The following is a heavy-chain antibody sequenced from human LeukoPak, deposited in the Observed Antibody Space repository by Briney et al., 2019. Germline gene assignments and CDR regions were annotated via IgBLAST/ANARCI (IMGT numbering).Heavy chain of an antibody. D-gene: IGHD6-13*01. CDR3: AMGIAAAGLPFDY. J-gene: IGHJ4*02. CDR1: GYSFTSYW. Sequence: GESLKISCKGSGYSFTSYWISWVRQMPGKGLEWMGRIDPSDSYTNYSPSFQGHVTILADKSISTAYLQWSSLKASDTAMYYCAMGIAAAGLPFDYWGQGTLVTVSS. CDR2: IDPSDSYT. V-gene: IGHV5-10-1*01.